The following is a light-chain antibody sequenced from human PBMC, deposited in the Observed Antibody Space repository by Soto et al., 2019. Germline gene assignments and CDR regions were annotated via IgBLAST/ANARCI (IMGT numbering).Light chain of an antibody. CDR3: PSYDSSIR. CDR2: EDN. CDR1: SGSIASNY. J-gene: IGLJ2*01. Sequence: NFMLTQPHSVSESPGKTVTISCTRSSGSIASNYVQWYQQRPGSAPTTVIYEDNQRPSGVPDRFSGSIDSSSNSASLTISGLKTEDEADYYCPSYDSSIRFGGGTKLTVL. V-gene: IGLV6-57*04.